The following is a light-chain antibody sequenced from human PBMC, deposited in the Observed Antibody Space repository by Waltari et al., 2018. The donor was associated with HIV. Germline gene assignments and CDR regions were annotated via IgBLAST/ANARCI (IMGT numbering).Light chain of an antibody. CDR3: QQYNDWPLFT. V-gene: IGKV3-15*01. J-gene: IGKJ3*01. Sequence: EIVMTQSPATLSVSPGDRATLSCRASQSISNNLAWYQQKPGQPPRLLIYGASTRATGVQARFSGSGSGTDFTLTINSLQSEDFAVYCCQQYNDWPLFTFGPGTKVEIK. CDR2: GAS. CDR1: QSISNN.